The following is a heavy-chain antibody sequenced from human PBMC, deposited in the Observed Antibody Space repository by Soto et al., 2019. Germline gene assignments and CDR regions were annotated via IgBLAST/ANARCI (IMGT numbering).Heavy chain of an antibody. D-gene: IGHD3-16*01. Sequence: PGESLKISCKGSEYRFNSYWIGWVRQMPGKGLEWIGMIYPGDSDTKYSPSFDGQVTMSVDKSISTAYLQWSSLKAYDSATYYCARQGSNGDYVYFSMDGWGQGTTVTVSS. V-gene: IGHV5-51*01. J-gene: IGHJ6*02. CDR2: IYPGDSDT. CDR1: EYRFNSYW. CDR3: ARQGSNGDYVYFSMDG.